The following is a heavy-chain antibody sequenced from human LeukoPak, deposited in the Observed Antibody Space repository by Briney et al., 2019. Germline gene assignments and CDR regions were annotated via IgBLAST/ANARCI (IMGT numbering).Heavy chain of an antibody. CDR3: ARGVRIAVAGYIDY. Sequence: GGSLRLSCAASGFTFSSYAMSWVRQAPGKGLEWVSVISGSGGSTYYADSVKGRFTISRDNSKNTLYLQMNSLRAEDTAVYYCARGVRIAVAGYIDYWGQGTLGTVSS. CDR1: GFTFSSYA. J-gene: IGHJ4*02. D-gene: IGHD6-19*01. V-gene: IGHV3-23*01. CDR2: ISGSGGST.